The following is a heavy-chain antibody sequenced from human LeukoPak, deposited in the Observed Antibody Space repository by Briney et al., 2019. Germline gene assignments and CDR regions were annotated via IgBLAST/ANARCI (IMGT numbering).Heavy chain of an antibody. CDR2: IRYDGSNK. CDR3: AKVSFSSGYYTPGAFDI. CDR1: GFTFSSYG. J-gene: IGHJ3*02. V-gene: IGHV3-30*02. D-gene: IGHD3-22*01. Sequence: PGGSLRLSCAASGFTFSSYGMHWVRQAPGKGLEWVAFIRYDGSNKYYADSVKGRFTISRDNSKNTLYLQMNSLRAEDTAVYYCAKVSFSSGYYTPGAFDIWGQGTMVTVSS.